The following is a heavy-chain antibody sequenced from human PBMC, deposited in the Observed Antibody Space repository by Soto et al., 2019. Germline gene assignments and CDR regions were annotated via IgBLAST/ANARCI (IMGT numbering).Heavy chain of an antibody. J-gene: IGHJ4*02. V-gene: IGHV1-69*08. CDR1: GGTFSSYT. Sequence: SVKVSCKASGGTFSSYTISWVRQAPGQGLEWMGRIIPILGTANYAQKFQGRVTITADKSTSTAYMELSSLRSEDTAVYYCARDLGYCSGGSCYHPHRDYWGQGTLVTVSS. CDR2: IIPILGTA. D-gene: IGHD2-15*01. CDR3: ARDLGYCSGGSCYHPHRDY.